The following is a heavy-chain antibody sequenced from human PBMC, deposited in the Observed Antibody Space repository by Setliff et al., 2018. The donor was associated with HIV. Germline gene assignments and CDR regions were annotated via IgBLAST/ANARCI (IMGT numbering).Heavy chain of an antibody. CDR1: GGSISAYY. CDR2: VYIRGSP. CDR3: ARIGSGWSVGWFDP. D-gene: IGHD6-13*01. Sequence: KASETLSLTCTVSGGSISAYYWNWFRQPAGKGLEWIGRVYIRGSPNSNPSLMSRVTTSIDTSKNQFFLRLSSVTAADTAVYYCARIGSGWSVGWFDPWGQGTLVTVSS. J-gene: IGHJ5*02. V-gene: IGHV4-4*07.